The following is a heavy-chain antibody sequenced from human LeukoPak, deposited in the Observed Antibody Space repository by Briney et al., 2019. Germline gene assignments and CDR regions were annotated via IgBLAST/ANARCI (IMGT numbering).Heavy chain of an antibody. V-gene: IGHV3-30-3*01. J-gene: IGHJ3*02. CDR2: ISYDGSKK. Sequence: GGSLRLSCAASGFTFSSYAMHWVRQAPGKGLEWVAVISYDGSKKYYADSVKGRFTISRDNSKSSLYLQMNSLRAEDTAVYYCARGRSGSYYFSKAFDIWGQGTMVTVSS. CDR1: GFTFSSYA. CDR3: ARGRSGSYYFSKAFDI. D-gene: IGHD1-26*01.